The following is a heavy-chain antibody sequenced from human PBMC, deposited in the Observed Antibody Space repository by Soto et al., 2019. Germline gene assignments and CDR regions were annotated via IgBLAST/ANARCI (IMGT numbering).Heavy chain of an antibody. D-gene: IGHD1-26*01. CDR2: INPSGAST. J-gene: IGHJ5*02. CDR3: ARDKVGATVRPRWFDP. V-gene: IGHV1-46*01. CDR1: GYTFTRYY. Sequence: APVKVSSKASGYTFTRYYMHWVRQAPGQGRAWMGIINPSGASTSYAQKFEGRVTMPGDTSTSTVYMELSSLRSEDTAVYYCARDKVGATVRPRWFDPWGQGTLAPVSS.